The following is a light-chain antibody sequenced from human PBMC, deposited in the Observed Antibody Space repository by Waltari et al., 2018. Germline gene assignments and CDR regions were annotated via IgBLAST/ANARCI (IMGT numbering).Light chain of an antibody. CDR2: DAS. Sequence: DIQMTQSPSSLSAYIGDRVIITCQACQGIRKVLSWVQQIPGNGPKVLISDASNLETGVPSRFSVSGFGTYFTFTINSLQPEDIGTYYCQQYESLPLSFGGGTKVEVK. CDR3: QQYESLPLS. CDR1: QGIRKV. J-gene: IGKJ4*01. V-gene: IGKV1-33*01.